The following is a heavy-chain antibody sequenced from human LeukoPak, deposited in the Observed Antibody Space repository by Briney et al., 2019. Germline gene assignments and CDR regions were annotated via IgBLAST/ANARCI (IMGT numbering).Heavy chain of an antibody. CDR1: GFTFDDYA. J-gene: IGHJ4*02. CDR2: ISGDGGSL. CDR3: AKGGGISGYSYQNDY. Sequence: GGSLRLCCAASGFTFDDYAMHWVRQAPGKGLEWVSLISGDGGSLYYADSVKGRFTISRDNSKNSLFLQMNGLRTEDTALYYCAKGGGISGYSYQNDYWGQGTLVTVSS. D-gene: IGHD3-22*01. V-gene: IGHV3-43*02.